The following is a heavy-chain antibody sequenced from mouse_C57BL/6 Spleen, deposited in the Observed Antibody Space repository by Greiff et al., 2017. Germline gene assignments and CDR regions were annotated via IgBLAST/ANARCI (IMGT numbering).Heavy chain of an antibody. CDR3: ARWSTTPWYFDV. V-gene: IGHV1-82*01. Sequence: VQLQQSGPELVKPGASVKISCKASGYAFSSSWMHWVKQRPGQGLEWIGRIYPGDGDTNYNGKFKGKATLTADKSSSTAYMQLSSLTSEDSAVYFCARWSTTPWYFDVWGKGTTVTVSA. D-gene: IGHD1-1*01. CDR1: GYAFSSSW. CDR2: IYPGDGDT. J-gene: IGHJ1*03.